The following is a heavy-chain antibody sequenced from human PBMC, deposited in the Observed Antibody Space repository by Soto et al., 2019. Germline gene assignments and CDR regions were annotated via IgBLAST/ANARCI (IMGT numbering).Heavy chain of an antibody. CDR3: ARTSYYDSTGYYNMDV. J-gene: IGHJ6*02. CDR1: GASISGYH. D-gene: IGHD3-22*01. CDR2: IHHSETT. V-gene: IGHV4-34*01. Sequence: PSETLSLTCTVSGASISGYHWSWIRQPPGKGLEWIGEIHHSETTNYNPSLDRRVTISVDKSKNQFSLKLTSVTAADTADYYCARTSYYDSTGYYNMDVWGQGTTVTAP.